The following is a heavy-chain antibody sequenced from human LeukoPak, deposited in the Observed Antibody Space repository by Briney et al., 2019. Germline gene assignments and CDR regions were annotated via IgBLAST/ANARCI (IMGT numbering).Heavy chain of an antibody. CDR2: IYYSGST. Sequence: SGTLSLTCTVSGGSISSYYWSWIRQPPGKGLEWIGYIYYSGSTNYNPSLKSRVTISVDTSKNQFSLKLSSVTAADTAVYYCAIRGRGYSYGSPFAYWGQGTLVTVSS. CDR3: AIRGRGYSYGSPFAY. V-gene: IGHV4-59*01. J-gene: IGHJ4*02. CDR1: GGSISSYY. D-gene: IGHD5-18*01.